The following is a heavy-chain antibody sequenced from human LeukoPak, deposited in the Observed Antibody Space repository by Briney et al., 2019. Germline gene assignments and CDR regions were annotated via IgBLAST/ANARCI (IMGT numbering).Heavy chain of an antibody. Sequence: SQTLSLTCTVSGGSISSGSYFWSWIRQPAGKGLEWIGRIHTSGSTNYNPSLKSRVTISVDTSKNQFSLKLSSVTAADTAVYYCARRDFWGGLDHWGQGTLVTVSS. CDR1: GGSISSGSYF. V-gene: IGHV4-61*02. D-gene: IGHD3-3*01. CDR2: IHTSGST. J-gene: IGHJ4*02. CDR3: ARRDFWGGLDH.